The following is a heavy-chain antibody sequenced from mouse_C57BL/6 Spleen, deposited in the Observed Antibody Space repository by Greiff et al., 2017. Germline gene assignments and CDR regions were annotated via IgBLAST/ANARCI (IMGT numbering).Heavy chain of an antibody. CDR1: GYTFTDYY. V-gene: IGHV1-76*01. CDR3: AREVDSNYPFAMDY. CDR2: IYPGSGNT. J-gene: IGHJ4*01. D-gene: IGHD2-5*01. Sequence: QVQLKESGAELVRPGASVKLSCKASGYTFTDYYINWVKQRPGQGLEWIARIYPGSGNTYYNEKFKGKATLTAEKSSSTAYMQLSSLTSEDSAVYFCAREVDSNYPFAMDYWGQGTSVTVSS.